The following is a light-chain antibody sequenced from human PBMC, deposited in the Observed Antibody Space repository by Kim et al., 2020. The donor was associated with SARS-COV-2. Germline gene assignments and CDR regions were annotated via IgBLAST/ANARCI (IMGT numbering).Light chain of an antibody. CDR2: GNI. CDR3: QSYDNSLSGYV. CDR1: SSNVCSGYE. Sequence: QSVTISCTGISSNVCSGYEVHWYQQLPRTAPKLLIYGNINRPSGVPDRFSGSKSGTSASLAITGLQTEDEADYYCQSYDNSLSGYVFGTGTKVTVL. J-gene: IGLJ1*01. V-gene: IGLV1-40*01.